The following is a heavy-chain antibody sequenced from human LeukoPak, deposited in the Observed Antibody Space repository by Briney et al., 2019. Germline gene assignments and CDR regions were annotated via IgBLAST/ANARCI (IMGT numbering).Heavy chain of an antibody. CDR2: INPNSGGT. J-gene: IGHJ4*02. V-gene: IGHV1-2*02. D-gene: IGHD2-15*01. Sequence: ASVKVSCKASGYTFTGYYMHWVRQAPGQGLEWMGWINPNSGGTNYAQKFQGRVTMTRDMSTSTVYMELSSLRSEDTAVYYCARTLATTHCSGGSCYSAGRGYYFDYWGQGTLVTVSS. CDR3: ARTLATTHCSGGSCYSAGRGYYFDY. CDR1: GYTFTGYY.